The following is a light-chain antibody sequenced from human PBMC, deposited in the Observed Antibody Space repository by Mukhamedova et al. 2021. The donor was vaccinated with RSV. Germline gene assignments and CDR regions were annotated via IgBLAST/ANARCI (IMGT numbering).Light chain of an antibody. V-gene: IGKV1-33*01. CDR2: ETS. CDR3: QQYDDIPPT. J-gene: IGKJ1*01. Sequence: WYQRRVHGQAPKLLIYETSNLEAGVPSRFSGSGSGAHFTFTITSLQPEDFAIYYCQQYDDIPPTFGRGTTVEVK.